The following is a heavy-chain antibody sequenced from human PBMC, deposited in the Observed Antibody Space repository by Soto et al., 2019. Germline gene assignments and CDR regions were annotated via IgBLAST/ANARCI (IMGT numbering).Heavy chain of an antibody. CDR2: ISAYNGNT. V-gene: IGHV1-18*01. CDR1: GYTFTSYY. J-gene: IGHJ5*02. CDR3: ARDSPPIAS. Sequence: QVQLVQSGAEVKKPGASVKVSCKASGYTFTSYYISWVRQAPGQGLEWMGWISAYNGNTNYPQKLQGRVTMTTDTPTSTAYMELRSRRSDDPAVYYCARDSPPIASWGQGTLVTVSS. D-gene: IGHD3-3*02.